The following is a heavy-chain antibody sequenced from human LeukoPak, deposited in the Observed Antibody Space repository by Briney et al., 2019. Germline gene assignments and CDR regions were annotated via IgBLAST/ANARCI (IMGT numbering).Heavy chain of an antibody. V-gene: IGHV4-34*01. D-gene: IGHD6-13*01. CDR3: ARAGSWYECYFDY. J-gene: IGHJ4*02. CDR1: GGSFSGYY. CDR2: INHSGST. Sequence: SETLSLTCAVYGGSFSGYYWSWIRQPPGKGLEWIGEINHSGSTNYNPSLKSRVTISVDTSKNQFSLKLSSVTAADTAVYYCARAGSWYECYFDYWGQGTLVTVSS.